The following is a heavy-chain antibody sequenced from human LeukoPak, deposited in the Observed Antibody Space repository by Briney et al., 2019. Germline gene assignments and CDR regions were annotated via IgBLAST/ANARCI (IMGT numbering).Heavy chain of an antibody. Sequence: GGSLRLSCAASGFTFSTYGMHWVRQAPGKGLEWVTVIWHDGSHKDYADSVKGRFTISRDNSKNTLYLQMNGLRAEDTAVYFCVRGWGSNVYASAFDVWGQGTMVTVSS. CDR2: IWHDGSHK. D-gene: IGHD3-16*01. CDR1: GFTFSTYG. V-gene: IGHV3-33*01. CDR3: VRGWGSNVYASAFDV. J-gene: IGHJ3*01.